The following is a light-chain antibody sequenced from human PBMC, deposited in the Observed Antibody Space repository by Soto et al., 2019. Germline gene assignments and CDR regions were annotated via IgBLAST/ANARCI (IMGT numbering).Light chain of an antibody. Sequence: GWRESPATRVLSPGRRTTLTYTASQSISSYSAWYQQXPRQAPGLLIYDATNRATGIPSRFSGSGSGTDFTLTISSIAPEDFAVYYCQQRSTWPTFGQGTRLEIK. J-gene: IGKJ5*01. CDR2: DAT. CDR1: QSISSY. CDR3: QQRSTWPT. V-gene: IGKV3-11*01.